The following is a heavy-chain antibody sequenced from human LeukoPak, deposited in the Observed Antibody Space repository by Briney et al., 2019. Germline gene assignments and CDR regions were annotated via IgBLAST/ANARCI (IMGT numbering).Heavy chain of an antibody. J-gene: IGHJ6*04. CDR3: ARGPITMVRGVSLLAENYGMDV. V-gene: IGHV4-38-2*01. Sequence: SETLSLTCAVSGYSISSGYYWGWIRQPPGKGLGWIGSIYHSGSTYYNPSLKSRVTISVDTSKNQFSLKLSSVTAADTAVYYRARGPITMVRGVSLLAENYGMDVWGKGTTVTVSS. D-gene: IGHD3-10*01. CDR1: GYSISSGYY. CDR2: IYHSGST.